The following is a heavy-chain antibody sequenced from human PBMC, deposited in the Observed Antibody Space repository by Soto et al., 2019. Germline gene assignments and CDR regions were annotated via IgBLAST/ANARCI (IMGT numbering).Heavy chain of an antibody. Sequence: ASVKVSCKASGYTFTSYAMHWVRQAPGQRLEWMGWINAGNGNTKYSQKFQGRVTITRDTSASTAYMELSSLRSEDTAVYYCARVPLDSFAYGDYRFDPWGQGTLVTVSS. CDR1: GYTFTSYA. CDR3: ARVPLDSFAYGDYRFDP. CDR2: INAGNGNT. V-gene: IGHV1-3*01. J-gene: IGHJ5*02. D-gene: IGHD4-17*01.